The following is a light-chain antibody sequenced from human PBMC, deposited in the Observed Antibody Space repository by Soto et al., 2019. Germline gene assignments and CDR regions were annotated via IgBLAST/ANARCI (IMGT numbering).Light chain of an antibody. Sequence: QSALTQPPSASGSPGQSVTISCIGTSSDVGGYNYVSWYQQHPGKAPKLMIYEVSKRPSGVPDRFSGSKSGTSASLAISGLQSEDEADYYCAAWDDTLSVWVFGGGTKLTVL. CDR1: SSDVGGYNY. V-gene: IGLV2-8*01. CDR2: EVS. CDR3: AAWDDTLSVWV. J-gene: IGLJ3*02.